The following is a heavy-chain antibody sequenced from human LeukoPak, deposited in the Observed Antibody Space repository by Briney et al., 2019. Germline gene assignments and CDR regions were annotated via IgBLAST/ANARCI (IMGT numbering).Heavy chain of an antibody. V-gene: IGHV3-30*18. CDR1: GFTFSSYD. Sequence: GGSLRLSCAASGFTFSSYDMHWVRQAPGKGLEWVAVITYDGNNKYYADSVKGRFTISRDNSKNTLYLQMNSLRAEDTAVYFCAKDRGIAAAGKRRPGYYFDYWGQGTLVTVSS. J-gene: IGHJ4*02. D-gene: IGHD6-13*01. CDR2: ITYDGNNK. CDR3: AKDRGIAAAGKRRPGYYFDY.